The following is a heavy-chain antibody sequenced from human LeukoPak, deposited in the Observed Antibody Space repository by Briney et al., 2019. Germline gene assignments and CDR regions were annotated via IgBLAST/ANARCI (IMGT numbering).Heavy chain of an antibody. CDR2: ISYDGSNK. CDR1: GFTFSSYG. D-gene: IGHD6-13*01. Sequence: GGSLRLSRAASGFTFSSYGMHWVRQAPRKGLEWVAVISYDGSNKYYAHSVKGRFTISRDNSKNTLYLQMNSLRAEDTAVYYCAKVGSIAAAALDYWGQGTLVTVSS. V-gene: IGHV3-30*18. J-gene: IGHJ4*02. CDR3: AKVGSIAAAALDY.